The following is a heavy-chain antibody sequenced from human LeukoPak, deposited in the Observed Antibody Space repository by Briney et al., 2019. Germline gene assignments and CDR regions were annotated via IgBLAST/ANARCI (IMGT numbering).Heavy chain of an antibody. Sequence: PGGSLRLSRAASGFTFSSYGMHWVRQAPGKGLEWVAVISYDGSNKYYADSVKGRFTISRDNSKNTLYLQMNSLRAEDTAVYYCANVDTAAWGQGTMVTVSS. CDR3: ANVDTAA. CDR2: ISYDGSNK. D-gene: IGHD5-18*01. V-gene: IGHV3-30*18. CDR1: GFTFSSYG. J-gene: IGHJ3*01.